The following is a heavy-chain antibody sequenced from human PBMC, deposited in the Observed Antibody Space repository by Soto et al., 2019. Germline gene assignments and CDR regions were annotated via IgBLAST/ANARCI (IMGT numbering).Heavy chain of an antibody. CDR3: ARDQGYCSGGSWYSSYFGY. Sequence: ASVKVSCKASGYTFTSYGISWVRQAPGQGLDWMGAIIACNGNTNYAQKVQVRVTMTRDASTRRAYMELRSLRSDDTVVYYCARDQGYCSGGSWYSSYFGYWVQGTLGTVSS. V-gene: IGHV1-18*01. J-gene: IGHJ4*02. CDR1: GYTFTSYG. CDR2: IIACNGNT. D-gene: IGHD2-15*01.